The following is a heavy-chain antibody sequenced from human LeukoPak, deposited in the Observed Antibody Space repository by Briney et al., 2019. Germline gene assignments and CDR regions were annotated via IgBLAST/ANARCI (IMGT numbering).Heavy chain of an antibody. CDR1: GGSISSGGYY. CDR3: ARKALWAFDI. V-gene: IGHV4-30-2*01. D-gene: IGHD2-21*01. J-gene: IGHJ3*02. CDR2: IYHSGST. Sequence: PSETLSLTCTVSGGSISSGGYYWSWIRQPPGKGLEWIGYIYHSGSTYYNPSLKSRVTISVDRSKNQFSLKLSSVTAADTAVYYCARKALWAFDIWGQGTMVTVSS.